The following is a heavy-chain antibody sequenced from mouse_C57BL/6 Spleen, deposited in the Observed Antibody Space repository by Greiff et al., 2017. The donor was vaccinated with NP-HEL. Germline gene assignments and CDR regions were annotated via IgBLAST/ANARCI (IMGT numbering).Heavy chain of an antibody. CDR2: INPNNGGT. V-gene: IGHV1-26*01. J-gene: IGHJ1*03. Sequence: EVQLQQSGPELVKPGASVKISCKASGYTFTDYYMNWVKQSHGKSLEWIGDINPNNGGTSYNQKFKGKATLTVDKSSSTAYMELRSLTSEDSAVYYCARLVATNFDVWGTGTTVTVSS. D-gene: IGHD1-1*01. CDR1: GYTFTDYY. CDR3: ARLVATNFDV.